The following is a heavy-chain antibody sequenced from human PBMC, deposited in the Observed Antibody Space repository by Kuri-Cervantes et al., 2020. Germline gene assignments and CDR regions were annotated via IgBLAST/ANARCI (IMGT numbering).Heavy chain of an antibody. CDR3: AKNLMVWGAFDI. J-gene: IGHJ3*02. CDR2: IYSGGST. Sequence: GGSLRLSCAASGFTVSSNYMSWVRQAPGKGLEWVSVIYSGGSTFYADSVKGRFTISRDNSKNTLYLQMNSLRAEDTAVYYCAKNLMVWGAFDIWGQGTMVTVSS. CDR1: GFTVSSNY. V-gene: IGHV3-53*01. D-gene: IGHD7-27*01.